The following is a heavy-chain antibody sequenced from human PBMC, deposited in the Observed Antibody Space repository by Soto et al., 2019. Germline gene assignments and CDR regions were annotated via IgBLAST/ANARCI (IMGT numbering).Heavy chain of an antibody. CDR1: GGTFSSYA. Sequence: SVKVSCKASGGTFSSYAISWVRQAPGQGLEWMGGIIPIFGTANYAQKFQGRVTITADESTSTAYMELSSLRSEDTAVYYCARVRYSSSWYPNAFDIWGQGTMVTVSS. CDR3: ARVRYSSSWYPNAFDI. V-gene: IGHV1-69*13. CDR2: IIPIFGTA. D-gene: IGHD6-13*01. J-gene: IGHJ3*02.